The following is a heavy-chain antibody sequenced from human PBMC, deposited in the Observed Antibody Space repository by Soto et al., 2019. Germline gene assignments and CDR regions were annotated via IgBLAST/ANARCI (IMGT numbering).Heavy chain of an antibody. CDR2: IIPIFGTA. CDR1: GGTFSSYA. CDR3: ARGEGVYAVTPTNGMDV. V-gene: IGHV1-69*01. D-gene: IGHD4-17*01. Sequence: QVQLVQSGAEVKKPGSSVKVSCKASGGTFSSYAISWVRQAPGQGLEWMGGIIPIFGTANYAQKFQGRVTITADESPSTAYMELSSLRSEDTAVYYCARGEGVYAVTPTNGMDVWGQGTTVTVSS. J-gene: IGHJ6*02.